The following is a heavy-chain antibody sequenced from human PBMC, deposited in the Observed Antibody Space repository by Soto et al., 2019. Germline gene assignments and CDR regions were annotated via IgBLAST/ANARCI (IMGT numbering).Heavy chain of an antibody. V-gene: IGHV3-23*01. CDR3: ARDSNWGSFDY. CDR1: GFAFSDYA. D-gene: IGHD7-27*01. Sequence: EVQLLESGGGLVQPGGSLRLSCAASGFAFSDYAMTWVRQAPGKGLEWVSAISESGSGTTTHYADSVKGRFTISRDNAKNSLYLQMNSLRAEDTAVYYCARDSNWGSFDYWGQGTLVTVSS. J-gene: IGHJ4*02. CDR2: ISESGSGTTT.